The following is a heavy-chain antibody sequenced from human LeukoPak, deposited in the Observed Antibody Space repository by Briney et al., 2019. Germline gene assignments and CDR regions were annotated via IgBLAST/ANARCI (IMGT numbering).Heavy chain of an antibody. Sequence: PSETLSLTCTVSGGSISSYYWSWIRQPPGKGLEWIGYIYYSGSTNYNPSLKSRVTISVDTSKNQFSLKLSSVTAADTAVYYCARHPYGDYLFDYWGQGTLVTVSS. CDR1: GGSISSYY. CDR3: ARHPYGDYLFDY. CDR2: IYYSGST. D-gene: IGHD4-17*01. V-gene: IGHV4-59*08. J-gene: IGHJ4*02.